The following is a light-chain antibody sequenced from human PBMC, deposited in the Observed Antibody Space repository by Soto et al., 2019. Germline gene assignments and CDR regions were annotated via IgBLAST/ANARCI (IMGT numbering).Light chain of an antibody. CDR2: DAS. V-gene: IGKV1-5*01. Sequence: IQLTQSPSTLSASVGDRVTLTCRASQSLNTRLAWYQQRPGKAPKLLIYDASTSESGVPSRFSGGGSGTEFTLTINNLQPDDLATYICQQYKSYSTFGRGTKVDI. CDR3: QQYKSYST. CDR1: QSLNTR. J-gene: IGKJ1*01.